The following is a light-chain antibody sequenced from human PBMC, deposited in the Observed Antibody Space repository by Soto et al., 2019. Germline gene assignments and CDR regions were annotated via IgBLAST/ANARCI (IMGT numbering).Light chain of an antibody. CDR1: QSVSGN. CDR3: XXYNNWPPIT. J-gene: IGKJ3*01. Sequence: EIVMTQSPATLSVSPGERATLSCRASQSVSGNLAWYQQKPGQAPRLLIYAASTRATGIPARFSGSGSGTXXXXXXXXXXXXXCAVYXCXXYNNWPPITFGPGTKVDIK. V-gene: IGKV3-15*01. CDR2: AAS.